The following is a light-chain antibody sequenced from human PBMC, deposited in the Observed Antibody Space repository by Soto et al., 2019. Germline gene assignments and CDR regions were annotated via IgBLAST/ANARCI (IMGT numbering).Light chain of an antibody. CDR1: QSVSSN. J-gene: IGKJ1*01. Sequence: EIVMTQSPATLSVSPGERATLSCRARQSVSSNLAWYQQKPGQAPRLLIYGASTMATGIPARFSGSGSGTEFTLTIRSLQSEDFAVYYCQQYNNWPPWTFGQGTKVEIK. CDR2: GAS. V-gene: IGKV3-15*01. CDR3: QQYNNWPPWT.